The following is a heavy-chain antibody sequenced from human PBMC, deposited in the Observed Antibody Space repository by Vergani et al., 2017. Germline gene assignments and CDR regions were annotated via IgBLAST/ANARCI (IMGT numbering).Heavy chain of an antibody. CDR3: ARGSSSAYYYYYMDV. CDR1: GGSISSGSYY. J-gene: IGHJ6*03. Sequence: QVRLQESGPGLVKPSETLSLTCSVSGGSISSGSYYWSWIRQPAGKGLEWIGRIYTIGSTNYNPSLKSRVTMSVDTSKNQFSLKLSSVTAADTAVYYCARGSSSAYYYYYMDVWGKGTTVTVSS. D-gene: IGHD6-13*01. V-gene: IGHV4-61*02. CDR2: IYTIGST.